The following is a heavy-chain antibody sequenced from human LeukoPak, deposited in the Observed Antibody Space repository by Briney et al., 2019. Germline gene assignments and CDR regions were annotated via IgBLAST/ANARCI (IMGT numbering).Heavy chain of an antibody. CDR1: GGSISSNY. J-gene: IGHJ6*03. CDR2: INWNGGST. Sequence: ETLSLTCTVSGGSISSNYWSWVRQAPGKGLEYVSGINWNGGSTGYADSVKGRFTISRDNAENSLYLQLNSLRAEDTALYYCARDNFYSNGYQPTYYYMDVWGKGTTVTVSS. V-gene: IGHV3-20*04. CDR3: ARDNFYSNGYQPTYYYMDV. D-gene: IGHD5-18*01.